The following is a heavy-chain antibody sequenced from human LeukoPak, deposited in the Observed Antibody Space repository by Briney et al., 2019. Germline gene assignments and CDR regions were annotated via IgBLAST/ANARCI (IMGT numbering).Heavy chain of an antibody. CDR1: GYNFISYD. CDR2: ISAYNGNT. Sequence: ASVKVSFKASGYNFISYDINWVRQAPGQGLEWMGWISAYNGNTNYAQKLQGRVAMTTDTSTSTAYMELRSLRSDDTAVYYCAREKSRYKYGYNYWGQGTLVTVSS. D-gene: IGHD5-18*01. CDR3: AREKSRYKYGYNY. V-gene: IGHV1-18*01. J-gene: IGHJ4*02.